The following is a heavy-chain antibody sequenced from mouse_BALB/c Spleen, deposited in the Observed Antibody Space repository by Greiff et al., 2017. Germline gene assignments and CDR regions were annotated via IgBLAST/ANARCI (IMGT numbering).Heavy chain of an antibody. Sequence: EVLGVESGGGLVQPGGSLKLSCAVSGFTFSSYGLPWVRQTPDKRLELVETLNSNGGSTYYPESVKGRFTISRDHAKNTLYLQMSSLKSEDTAMYYCARDPYMYDGGSMDDWGPGTTVTVSS. J-gene: IGHJ4*01. CDR2: LNSNGGST. V-gene: IGHV5-6-3*01. D-gene: IGHD2-14*01. CDR3: ARDPYMYDGGSMDD. CDR1: GFTFSSYG.